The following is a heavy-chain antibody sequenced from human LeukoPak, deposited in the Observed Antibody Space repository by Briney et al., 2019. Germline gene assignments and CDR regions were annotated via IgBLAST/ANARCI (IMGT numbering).Heavy chain of an antibody. J-gene: IGHJ6*02. V-gene: IGHV1-2*02. CDR3: AREVVGANYGMDV. CDR1: GYTFTGYY. D-gene: IGHD1-26*01. CDR2: IDPDSGGT. Sequence: ASVKVSCKASGYTFTGYYMHWVRQAPGQGLEWMGWIDPDSGGTSYAQKFQGRVTMTRGTSISTAYMELSRLRSGDTAVYYCAREVVGANYGMDVWGQGTTVTVSS.